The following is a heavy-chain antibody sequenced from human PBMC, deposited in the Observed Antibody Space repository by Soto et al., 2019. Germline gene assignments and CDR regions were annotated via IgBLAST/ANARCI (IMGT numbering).Heavy chain of an antibody. CDR1: GFTFISYW. Sequence: EVQLVESGGGLVQPGGSLRLSCVASGFTFISYWMHWVRQVPGKEPVWVSFIDSYGSSTKYAESVRGRFTISRDNAKNTLYLLMNSLRVEDTAVYYCVRGLGNSDHWGQGTLVTVSS. V-gene: IGHV3-74*03. CDR3: VRGLGNSDH. CDR2: IDSYGSST. J-gene: IGHJ4*02.